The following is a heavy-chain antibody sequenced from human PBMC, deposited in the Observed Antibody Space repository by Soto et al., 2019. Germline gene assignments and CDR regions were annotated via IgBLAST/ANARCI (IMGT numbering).Heavy chain of an antibody. CDR2: IHPDDSDS. J-gene: IGHJ6*02. CDR1: GDSFSNKW. Sequence: GESVKISCKGSGDSFSNKWIGWVRQMPGKGLEWMGIIHPDDSDSRYTPSFQGQVTISADRSISTTYLQWATLKASDTATYYCARLSGYSSGYYYGIDVWGQGTTVTVSS. V-gene: IGHV5-51*01. D-gene: IGHD5-12*01. CDR3: ARLSGYSSGYYYGIDV.